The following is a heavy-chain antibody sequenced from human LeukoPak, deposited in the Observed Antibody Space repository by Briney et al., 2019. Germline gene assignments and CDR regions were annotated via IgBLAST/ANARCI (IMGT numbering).Heavy chain of an antibody. CDR1: GFIFSSYA. J-gene: IGHJ6*03. D-gene: IGHD3-10*01. Sequence: GGSLRLSCAASGFIFSSYAMSWVRQAPGKGLEWVSVISGGGDTTYYADSVKGRFTISRDNSKNTLYLQMNSLRAEDTAVYYCARERGYYYGSGSYYNSDYYYYMDVWGKGTTVTVSS. CDR2: ISGGGDTT. V-gene: IGHV3-23*01. CDR3: ARERGYYYGSGSYYNSDYYYYMDV.